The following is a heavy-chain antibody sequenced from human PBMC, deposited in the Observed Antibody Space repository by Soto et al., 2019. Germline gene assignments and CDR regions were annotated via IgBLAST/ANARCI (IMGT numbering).Heavy chain of an antibody. CDR3: ARERPDGARLDP. J-gene: IGHJ5*02. Sequence: QVQLQESGLGLVKPSQTLSLTCTVSGGSISSGDYYWSWFRQPPGKGLEWIGYIYYSGSTYYNPSLKSRVTISVDTSKNQFSLKLSSVTAADTAVYYCARERPDGARLDPWGQGTLVTVSS. CDR1: GGSISSGDYY. CDR2: IYYSGST. V-gene: IGHV4-30-4*01. D-gene: IGHD6-6*01.